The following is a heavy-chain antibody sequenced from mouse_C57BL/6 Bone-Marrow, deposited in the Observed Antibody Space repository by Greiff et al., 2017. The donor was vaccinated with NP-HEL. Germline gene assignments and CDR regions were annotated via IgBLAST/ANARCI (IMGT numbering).Heavy chain of an antibody. J-gene: IGHJ1*03. CDR2: ISNLAYSI. Sequence: EVQVVESGGGLVQPGGSLKLSCAASGFTFSDYGMAWVRQAPRKGPEWVAFISNLAYSIYYADTVTGRFTISRENAKNTLYLEMSSLRSEDTAMYYCARLRLRRYFDVWGTGTTVTVSS. V-gene: IGHV5-15*01. D-gene: IGHD2-4*01. CDR1: GFTFSDYG. CDR3: ARLRLRRYFDV.